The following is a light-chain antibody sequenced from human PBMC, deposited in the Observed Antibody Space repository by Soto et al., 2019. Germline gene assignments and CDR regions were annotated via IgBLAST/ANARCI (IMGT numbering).Light chain of an antibody. CDR2: GAS. CDR3: QQYNNWT. J-gene: IGKJ1*01. V-gene: IGKV3-15*01. Sequence: DIVMTQSPATLSVSPGDRATLSCRASQSVSSNLAWYQQKPGQAPRLLISGASTRATGIPARFSGSGSGTEFTLTISSLQSEDFAGYYCQQYNNWTFGQGTKVDIK. CDR1: QSVSSN.